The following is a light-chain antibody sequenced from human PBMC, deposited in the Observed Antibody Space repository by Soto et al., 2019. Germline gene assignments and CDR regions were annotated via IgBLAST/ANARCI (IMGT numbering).Light chain of an antibody. CDR1: QRVSTS. Sequence: EIVLTQSPATLSLSPGERATLSCRASQRVSTSLAWYQQNPGKAPRLLIYDASNRATGIPARFSGSGSGTDFTLTISSLEPEDFAVYYCQQRSNWPPYTFGQGTKLEIK. CDR3: QQRSNWPPYT. J-gene: IGKJ2*01. CDR2: DAS. V-gene: IGKV3-11*01.